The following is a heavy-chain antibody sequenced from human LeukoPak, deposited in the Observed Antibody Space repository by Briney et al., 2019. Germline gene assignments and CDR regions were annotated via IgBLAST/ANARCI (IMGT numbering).Heavy chain of an antibody. CDR2: IYWNDDK. J-gene: IGHJ2*01. CDR3: AHSRIVRIHFDL. D-gene: IGHD1-26*01. Sequence: SGPTLVNPTQTLTLTCAFSGFSLSTPGLGVGWIRQPPGKAPEWLAIIYWNDDKRYSPSLKSRLTITKDTSKNQVVLTMTNMDPVDTATYYCAHSRIVRIHFDLWGRGTLVTVSS. CDR1: GFSLSTPGLG. V-gene: IGHV2-5*01.